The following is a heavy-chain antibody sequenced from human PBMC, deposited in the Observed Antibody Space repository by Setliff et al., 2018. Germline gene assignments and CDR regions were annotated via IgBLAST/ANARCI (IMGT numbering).Heavy chain of an antibody. V-gene: IGHV4-59*08. CDR2: FYHSASS. J-gene: IGHJ6*03. CDR1: GGSISSDY. D-gene: IGHD1-26*01. CDR3: ARAPPNRYSGSYEYFYMDV. Sequence: SETLSLTCNVSGGSISSDYWSWIRQPPGKALEWIGYFYHSASSNYNPSLKGRVTMSADTSKNQLYLSLTSVSVADTAMYYCARAPPNRYSGSYEYFYMDVWGKGTTVTVSS.